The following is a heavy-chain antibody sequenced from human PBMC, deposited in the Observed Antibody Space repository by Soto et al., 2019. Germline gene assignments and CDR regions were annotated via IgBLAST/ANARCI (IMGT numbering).Heavy chain of an antibody. CDR3: ARGCSGGSCYPDTDY. CDR1: GGTFSSYT. V-gene: IGHV1-69*02. CDR2: IIPILGIA. J-gene: IGHJ4*02. D-gene: IGHD2-15*01. Sequence: QVQLVQSGAEVKKPGSSVKVSCKASGGTFSSYTISWVRQAPGQGLEWMGRIIPILGIANYAQKFQGRVTITAEKSTSTAYRELSSLRSEDTAVYYCARGCSGGSCYPDTDYWGQGTLVTVSS.